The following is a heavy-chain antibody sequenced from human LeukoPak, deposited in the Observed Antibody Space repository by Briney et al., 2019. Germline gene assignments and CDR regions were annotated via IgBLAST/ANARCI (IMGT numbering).Heavy chain of an antibody. V-gene: IGHV5-51*01. CDR1: GYSFTTYW. CDR3: ARGVRDYYYYYGMDV. J-gene: IGHJ6*02. Sequence: GESLKISCKGSGYSFTTYWIGWVRQMPGKGLEWMGIIYPGDSDTRYSPSFQGQVTISVDQSISTAYLQWSSLKASDTAMYYCARGVRDYYYYYGMDVWGQGTTVTVSS. CDR2: IYPGDSDT. D-gene: IGHD3-10*01.